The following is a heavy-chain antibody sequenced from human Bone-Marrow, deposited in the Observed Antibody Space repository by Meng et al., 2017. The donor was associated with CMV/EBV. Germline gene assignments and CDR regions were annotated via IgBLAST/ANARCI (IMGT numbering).Heavy chain of an antibody. CDR2: ISSSSSYI. Sequence: GESLKISCAASGFTFSSYSMNWVRQAPGKGLEWVSSISSSSSYIYYADSVKGRFTISRDNAKNSLYLQMNSLRAEDTAVYYCARDRDPDGYAVTSDYWGQGTLITVSS. J-gene: IGHJ4*02. CDR1: GFTFSSYS. CDR3: ARDRDPDGYAVTSDY. D-gene: IGHD4-17*01. V-gene: IGHV3-21*01.